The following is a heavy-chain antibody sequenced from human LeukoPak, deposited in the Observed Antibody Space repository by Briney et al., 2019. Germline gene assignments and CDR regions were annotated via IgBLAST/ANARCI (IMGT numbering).Heavy chain of an antibody. CDR3: ARAVATRRGEYFQH. J-gene: IGHJ1*01. V-gene: IGHV4-34*01. CDR1: GGSFSGYY. Sequence: SETLSLTCAVFGGSFSGYYWSWIRQPPGKGLEWIGEINHSGSTNYNPSLKSRVTISVDTSKNQFSLKLSSVTAADTAVYYCARAVATRRGEYFQHWGQGTLVTVSS. D-gene: IGHD5-12*01. CDR2: INHSGST.